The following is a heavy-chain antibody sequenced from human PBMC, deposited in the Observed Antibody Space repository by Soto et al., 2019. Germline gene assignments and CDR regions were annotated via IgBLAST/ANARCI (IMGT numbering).Heavy chain of an antibody. V-gene: IGHV3-30*03. CDR3: AGGWYFFDY. CDR2: ISFDGSNK. J-gene: IGHJ4*02. CDR1: GFSFSNYG. D-gene: IGHD6-19*01. Sequence: QVQLVESGRGAVQPGRSLRLSCAASGFSFSNYGMHWARQAPGKGLEWVAGISFDGSNKYHADSVKGRFTISRDNSKNTLYLQMNSLRTEDTAVYYCAGGWYFFDYCGQGTLVTVSS.